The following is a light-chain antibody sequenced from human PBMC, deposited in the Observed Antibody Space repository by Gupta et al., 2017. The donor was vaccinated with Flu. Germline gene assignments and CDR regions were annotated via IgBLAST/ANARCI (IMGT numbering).Light chain of an antibody. Sequence: EIVLTQSPATLSLSPGERATLSCIASQSVSSYLAWYQQKPGQAPRLLIYDASNRDTGITARLSGSGCGKDVTLTISSREQEDFAVYYSQQHSNWPLLTFGGGTKVEIK. V-gene: IGKV3-11*01. CDR1: QSVSSY. CDR3: QQHSNWPLLT. J-gene: IGKJ4*01. CDR2: DAS.